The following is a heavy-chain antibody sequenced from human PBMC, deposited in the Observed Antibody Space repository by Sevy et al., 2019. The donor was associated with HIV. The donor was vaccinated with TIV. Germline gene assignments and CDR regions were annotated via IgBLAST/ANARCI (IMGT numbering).Heavy chain of an antibody. CDR2: ISGSGGST. J-gene: IGHJ4*02. CDR1: GFTFSSYA. Sequence: GGSLRLSCAASGFTFSSYAMSWVRQAPGKGLEWVSAISGSGGSTYYADSVKGRFTISRDNSKNTLYLQMNSLRAEDRAVYYCAKADSIYSKGPYYFDYWGQGTLVTVSS. V-gene: IGHV3-23*01. CDR3: AKADSIYSKGPYYFDY. D-gene: IGHD5-18*01.